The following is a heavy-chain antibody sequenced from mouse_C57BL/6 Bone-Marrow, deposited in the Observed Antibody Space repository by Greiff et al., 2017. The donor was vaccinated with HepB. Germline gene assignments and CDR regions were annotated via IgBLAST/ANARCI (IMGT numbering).Heavy chain of an antibody. CDR3: ARKGGRYDGSGYFDV. J-gene: IGHJ1*03. D-gene: IGHD1-1*01. CDR2: IHPNSGST. Sequence: QVQLQQSGAELVKPGASVKLSCKASGYTFTSYWMHWVKQRPGQGLEWIGMIHPNSGSTNYNEKFKSKATLTVDKSSSTAYMQLSSLTSEDSAVYYCARKGGRYDGSGYFDVWGTGTTVTVSS. V-gene: IGHV1-64*01. CDR1: GYTFTSYW.